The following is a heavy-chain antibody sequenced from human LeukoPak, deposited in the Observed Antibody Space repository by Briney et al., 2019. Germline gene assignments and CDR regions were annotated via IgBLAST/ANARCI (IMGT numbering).Heavy chain of an antibody. J-gene: IGHJ4*02. Sequence: ASVTVSCKASGYTFTDYYMHWVRQAPGQGLEWMGWINPNSGGTNYAQKFQGRVTMTRDTSISTAYMELSMLRSDDTAVYYCARDLGRFLEWLLGYFYYWGQGTLVTVSS. D-gene: IGHD3-3*01. CDR1: GYTFTDYY. CDR2: INPNSGGT. CDR3: ARDLGRFLEWLLGYFYY. V-gene: IGHV1-2*02.